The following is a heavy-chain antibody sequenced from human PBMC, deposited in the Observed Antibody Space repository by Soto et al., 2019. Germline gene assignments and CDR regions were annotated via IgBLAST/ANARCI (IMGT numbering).Heavy chain of an antibody. J-gene: IGHJ4*02. D-gene: IGHD3-16*02. V-gene: IGHV1-3*01. CDR2: INAGNGNT. CDR1: GYTFTSYA. Sequence: GGSVKVSCKASGYTFTSYAMHWVRQAPGQRLEWMGWINAGNGNTKYSQKFQGRVTITRDTSASTAYMELSSLRSEDTAVYYCARGSYRYTIYFDYWGQGTLVTVSS. CDR3: ARGSYRYTIYFDY.